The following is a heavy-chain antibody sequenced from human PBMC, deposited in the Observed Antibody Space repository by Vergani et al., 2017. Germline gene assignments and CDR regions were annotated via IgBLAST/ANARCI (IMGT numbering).Heavy chain of an antibody. CDR2: IITILGIS. D-gene: IGHD2-15*01. CDR1: GGTFSSYT. CDR3: ARDWCV. J-gene: IGHJ6*02. Sequence: QDQLVQSGAEVKKPGSLVKVSRKASGGTFSSYTISWGRQATGQGLEWMGRIITILGISNYAQKLQGRVTITAYKSTSTAYMELSSLRSDDTAVYYCARDWCVWGQGTTVTVSS. V-gene: IGHV1-69*08.